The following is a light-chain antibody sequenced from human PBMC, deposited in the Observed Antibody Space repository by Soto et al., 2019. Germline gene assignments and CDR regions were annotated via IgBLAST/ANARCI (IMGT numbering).Light chain of an antibody. Sequence: QSALTQPRSVSGSPGQSVTISCTGTSSDVGDYNYVSWYQQHPGTAPKVMIYDVSTRPSGVSDRFSGSKSGNTASLTISGLRAEDEADYYCGSYTTSSNYVFGTGTKVTVL. CDR1: SSDVGDYNY. J-gene: IGLJ1*01. CDR3: GSYTTSSNYV. CDR2: DVS. V-gene: IGLV2-11*01.